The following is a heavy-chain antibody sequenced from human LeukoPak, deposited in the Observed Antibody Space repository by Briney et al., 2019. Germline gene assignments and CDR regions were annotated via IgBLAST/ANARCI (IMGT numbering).Heavy chain of an antibody. CDR3: ARETDYKYGMDV. V-gene: IGHV1-2*04. CDR2: INPNSGGT. Sequence: ASVKVSCKASGYTFTSYAMNWVRQAPGQGLEWMGWINPNSGGTNYAQKFQGWVTMTRDTSISTAYMELSRLRSDDTAVYYCARETDYKYGMDVWGQGTTVTVSS. CDR1: GYTFTSYA. J-gene: IGHJ6*02.